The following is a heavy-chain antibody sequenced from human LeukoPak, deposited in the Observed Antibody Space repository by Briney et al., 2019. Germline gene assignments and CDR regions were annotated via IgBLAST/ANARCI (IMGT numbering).Heavy chain of an antibody. CDR2: IYYSGST. V-gene: IGHV4-59*01. CDR3: ARGENDYGDYYYYYYMDV. J-gene: IGHJ6*03. Sequence: SETLSLTCAVYGGSFSSYYWSWIRQPPGKGLEWIGYIYYSGSTNYNPSLKSRVTISVDTSKNQFSLKLSSVTAADTAVYYCARGENDYGDYYYYYYMDVWGKGTTVTVSS. CDR1: GGSFSSYY. D-gene: IGHD4-17*01.